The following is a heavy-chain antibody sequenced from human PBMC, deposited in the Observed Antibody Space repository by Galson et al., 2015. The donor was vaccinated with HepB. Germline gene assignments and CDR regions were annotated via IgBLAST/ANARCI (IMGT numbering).Heavy chain of an antibody. Sequence: SCAASGFTFSSYSMNWVRQAPGKGLEWVSYISSSSNYIYYADSVKGRFTISRDNAKNSLYLQMNSLRAEDTAVYYCARENDYGDENFDYWGQGTLVTVSS. V-gene: IGHV3-21*01. D-gene: IGHD4-17*01. J-gene: IGHJ4*02. CDR3: ARENDYGDENFDY. CDR1: GFTFSSYS. CDR2: ISSSSNYI.